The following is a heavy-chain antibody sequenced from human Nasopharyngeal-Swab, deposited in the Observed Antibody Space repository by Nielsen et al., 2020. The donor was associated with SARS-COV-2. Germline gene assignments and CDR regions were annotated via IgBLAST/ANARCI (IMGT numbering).Heavy chain of an antibody. Sequence: WIRQPPGKGLEWVSSISSSSSYIYYADSAKGRFTISRDNAKSSLYLQMNSLRAEDTAVYYCARDGGARSLSYYYYYYMDVWGKGTTVTVSS. D-gene: IGHD1-26*01. V-gene: IGHV3-21*01. J-gene: IGHJ6*03. CDR2: ISSSSSYI. CDR3: ARDGGARSLSYYYYYYMDV.